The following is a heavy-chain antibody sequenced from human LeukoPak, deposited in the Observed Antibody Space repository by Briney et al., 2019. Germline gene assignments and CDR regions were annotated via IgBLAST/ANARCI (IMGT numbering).Heavy chain of an antibody. CDR1: GFTFSDYY. Sequence: PGGSLRLSCAASGFTFSDYYMSWIRQAPGKGLEWVSYISSSGNSIYYADSVKGRFTISRDNAKNSLYLQMNSLRVEDTAIYYCVKVRGRARVGYFDYWGQGTLVTVSS. CDR2: ISSSGNSI. V-gene: IGHV3-11*04. CDR3: VKVRGRARVGYFDY. J-gene: IGHJ4*02. D-gene: IGHD1-26*01.